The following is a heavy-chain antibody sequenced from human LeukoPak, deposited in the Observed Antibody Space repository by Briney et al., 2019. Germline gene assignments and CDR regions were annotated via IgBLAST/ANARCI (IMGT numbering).Heavy chain of an antibody. J-gene: IGHJ4*02. CDR2: IYAGGTT. CDR1: DFTVSSNY. D-gene: IGHD3-22*01. Sequence: GGSLRLSCAASDFTVSSNYMSWVRQAPGKGLEWVSIIYAGGTTYYADSVKGRFTISRDNSKNTLYLQMNSLRAEDTAVYYCARGPPPQRFGGLYYKGYFENWGQGTLVTVSS. V-gene: IGHV3-53*01. CDR3: ARGPPPQRFGGLYYKGYFEN.